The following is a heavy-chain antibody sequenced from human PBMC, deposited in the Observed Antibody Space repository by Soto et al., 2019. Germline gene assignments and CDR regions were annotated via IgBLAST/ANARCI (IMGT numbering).Heavy chain of an antibody. CDR1: GDSVSGNSAS. D-gene: IGHD6-19*01. CDR2: TYYRSKWYN. V-gene: IGHV6-1*01. Sequence: SQTLSLTCAISGDSVSGNSASWNWIRQSPSRGLEWLGRTYYRSKWYNDYAVSVKSRITINPDTSKNHFSLQLNSVTPEDTAVYYCARGIAVAGPYGMDVWGQGTTVTVSS. CDR3: ARGIAVAGPYGMDV. J-gene: IGHJ6*02.